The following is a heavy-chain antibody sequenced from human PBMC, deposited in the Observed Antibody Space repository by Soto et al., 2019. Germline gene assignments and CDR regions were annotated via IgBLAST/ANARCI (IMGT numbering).Heavy chain of an antibody. D-gene: IGHD6-13*01. CDR1: EDQFPGYC. V-gene: IGHV5-51*01. CDR3: ARQGATARTFSLIGSDT. Sequence: PGKSLKIDCRDPEDQFPGYCIAWVRQMPGKGLEWMGIIYPDNSDVRYSPSFQGQVTISADKSISTAYLQWSSLKSSDTAMYYCARQGATARTFSLIGSDTWGKETLVT. J-gene: IGHJ5*01. CDR2: IYPDNSDV.